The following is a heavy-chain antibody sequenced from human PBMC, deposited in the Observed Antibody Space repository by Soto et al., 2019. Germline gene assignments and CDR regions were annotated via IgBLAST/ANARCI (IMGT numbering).Heavy chain of an antibody. CDR2: IYYSGST. D-gene: IGHD6-13*01. J-gene: IGHJ6*02. CDR3: SSWQDDYYYYYGMDV. V-gene: IGHV4-39*01. CDR1: GGSISSSSYY. Sequence: SETLSLTCTVSGGSISSSSYYWGWIRQPPGQGLEWIGSIYYSGSTYYNPSLKSRVTISVDTSKNQFSLKLSSVTAADTAVYYCSSWQDDYYYYYGMDVWGQGTTVT.